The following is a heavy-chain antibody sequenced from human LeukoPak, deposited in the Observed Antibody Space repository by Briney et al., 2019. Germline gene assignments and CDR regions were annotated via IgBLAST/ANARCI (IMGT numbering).Heavy chain of an antibody. CDR2: IYTSGST. J-gene: IGHJ5*02. V-gene: IGHV4-4*07. Sequence: PSETLSLTCTVSGGSISSYYWSWIRQPAGKGLEWIGRIYTSGSTNYNPSLKSRVTMSVDTSKNQFSLKLSSVTAADTAVYYCAREGGLHLRAGVDNWFDPWGQGTLVTVSS. CDR3: AREGGLHLRAGVDNWFDP. CDR1: GGSISSYY. D-gene: IGHD4-11*01.